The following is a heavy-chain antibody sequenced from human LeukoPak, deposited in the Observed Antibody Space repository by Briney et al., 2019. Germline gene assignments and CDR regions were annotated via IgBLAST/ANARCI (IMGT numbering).Heavy chain of an antibody. Sequence: SETLSLTCAVSGGSISSSNGWSWVRQPPGKGLEWIGQIYHSGSTNYTPSLKSRDTISVDKSKNQFSLKLSSVTAADTAVYYCARVWQWLVWGQGTLVTVSS. V-gene: IGHV4-4*02. CDR1: GGSISSSNG. D-gene: IGHD6-19*01. CDR3: ARVWQWLV. J-gene: IGHJ4*02. CDR2: IYHSGST.